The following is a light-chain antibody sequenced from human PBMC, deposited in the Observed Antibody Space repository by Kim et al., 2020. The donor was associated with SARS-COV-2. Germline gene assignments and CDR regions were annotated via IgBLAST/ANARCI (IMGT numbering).Light chain of an antibody. CDR2: GAA. J-gene: IGKJ4*01. V-gene: IGKV3-20*01. Sequence: EIVLTQSPGTLSLSPGDRATLSCRASQSVSRSWLAWYQQKPGQAPRLLIFGAATRAIGIPDMFSGSGSGTDFTLTISRLEPEDFAVYYCQQYGTSPPLTFGGGTKVDIK. CDR1: QSVSRSW. CDR3: QQYGTSPPLT.